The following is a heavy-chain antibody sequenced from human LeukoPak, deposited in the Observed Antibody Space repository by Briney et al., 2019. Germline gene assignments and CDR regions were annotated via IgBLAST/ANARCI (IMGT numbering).Heavy chain of an antibody. J-gene: IGHJ6*03. V-gene: IGHV4-59*01. CDR3: ARAPVDTAMVTRYYMDV. D-gene: IGHD5-18*01. CDR1: GGSISNYY. CDR2: IHYSGST. Sequence: SETLSLTCTVSGGSISNYYWSWIRQPPGKGLEWIGYIHYSGSTNYNSSLKSRVTISVDTSKNQFSLKLSSVTAADTAVYYCARAPVDTAMVTRYYMDVWGKGTTVTISS.